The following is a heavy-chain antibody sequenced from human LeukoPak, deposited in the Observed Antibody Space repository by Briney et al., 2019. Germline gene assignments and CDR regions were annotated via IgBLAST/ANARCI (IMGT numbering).Heavy chain of an antibody. CDR3: ARTPYSSSWPDY. Sequence: SETLSLTCTVSGGSISSGGYYWSWIRQPPGKGLEWIGYIYHSGSTYYNPSLKSRVTISVDTSKNQFSLKLSSVTAADTAVYYCARTPYSSSWPDYWGQGTLVTVSS. V-gene: IGHV4-30-2*02. CDR1: GGSISSGGYY. D-gene: IGHD6-13*01. CDR2: IYHSGST. J-gene: IGHJ4*02.